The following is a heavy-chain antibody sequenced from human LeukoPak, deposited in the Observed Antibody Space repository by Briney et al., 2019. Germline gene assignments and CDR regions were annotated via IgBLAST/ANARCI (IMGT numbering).Heavy chain of an antibody. CDR3: ARGLNIVVVPADFTYKMDV. CDR1: GGTFSSYA. V-gene: IGHV1-69*13. Sequence: ASVKVSCKASGGTFSSYAISWVRQAPGQGLEWMGGIIPIFGTANYAQKFQGRVTITADESTSTAYMELSSLRSEDTAGYYCARGLNIVVVPADFTYKMDVGGKGPRAPVPS. CDR2: IIPIFGTA. J-gene: IGHJ6*03. D-gene: IGHD2-2*01.